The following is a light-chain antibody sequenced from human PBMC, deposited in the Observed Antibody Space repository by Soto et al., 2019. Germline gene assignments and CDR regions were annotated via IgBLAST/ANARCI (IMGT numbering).Light chain of an antibody. J-gene: IGKJ4*01. V-gene: IGKV1-39*01. CDR2: GAS. Sequence: DIQMTQSPSSLSASVGDRVTITCRASQNINYYLNWYQQKPGKAPKLLIYGASNLHSGVPSRFSGSGSGTDFTLTISSLQLEDFATYFCQQTYSPFLSFGGGTKVEIK. CDR3: QQTYSPFLS. CDR1: QNINYY.